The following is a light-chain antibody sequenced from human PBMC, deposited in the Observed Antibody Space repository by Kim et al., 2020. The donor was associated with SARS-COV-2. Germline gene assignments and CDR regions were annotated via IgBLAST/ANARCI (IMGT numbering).Light chain of an antibody. V-gene: IGKV1-39*01. Sequence: ASVGDRVTISCRESQSIGSYLNWYQQKPGRAPNLLIFGASNLQSEVPSRFSGSGSGTDFTLTISSLQPEDFATYYCQQSYSTPPYTFGQGTKLEI. J-gene: IGKJ2*01. CDR2: GAS. CDR3: QQSYSTPPYT. CDR1: QSIGSY.